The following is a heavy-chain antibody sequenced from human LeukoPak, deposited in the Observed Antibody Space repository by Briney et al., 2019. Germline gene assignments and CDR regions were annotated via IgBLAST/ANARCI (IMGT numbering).Heavy chain of an antibody. CDR1: GGSISSSSYY. V-gene: IGHV4-39*07. CDR3: ARDLFHRSSGMDV. CDR2: IYYSGST. J-gene: IGHJ6*02. Sequence: SETLSLTCTVSGGSISSSSYYWSWIRQSPGTELEWIGSIYYSGSTYYNPSLRSRVTISVDTSKNQFSLKLSSVTAADTAVYYCARDLFHRSSGMDVWGQGTTVTVSS. D-gene: IGHD3-22*01.